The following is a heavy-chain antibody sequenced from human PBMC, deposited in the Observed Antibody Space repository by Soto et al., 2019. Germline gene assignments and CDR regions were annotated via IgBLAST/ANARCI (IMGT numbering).Heavy chain of an antibody. CDR1: GFTFSSYA. CDR2: INDSGVST. D-gene: IGHD6-19*01. V-gene: IGHV3-23*01. Sequence: EVQLLESGGGLEQPGGSLRLSCEASGFTFSSYAVIWVRQAPGKGLEWVSTINDSGVSTYYADSVKGRFTISRDNSKNTLYLQMNSLRAEDTAVYYCAKGSAVWDAFDYWGQGTLVTVSS. CDR3: AKGSAVWDAFDY. J-gene: IGHJ4*02.